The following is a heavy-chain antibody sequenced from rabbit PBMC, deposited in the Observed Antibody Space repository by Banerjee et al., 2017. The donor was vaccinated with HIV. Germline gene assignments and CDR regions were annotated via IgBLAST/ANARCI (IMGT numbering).Heavy chain of an antibody. V-gene: IGHV1S40*01. D-gene: IGHD1-1*01. J-gene: IGHJ4*01. CDR2: IYVGGSGST. CDR1: GFSFSSTYY. Sequence: QSLEESGGGLVQPEGSLTLTCTASGFSFSSTYYMCWVRQAPGKGLEWIGCIYVGGSGSTYYASWAKARFTISKTSSTTVTLQMTSLTAADTATYFCARDSSSAFKLWGPGTLVT. CDR3: ARDSSSAFKL.